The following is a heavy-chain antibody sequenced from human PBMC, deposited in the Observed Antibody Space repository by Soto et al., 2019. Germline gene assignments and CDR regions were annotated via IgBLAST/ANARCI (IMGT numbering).Heavy chain of an antibody. CDR1: GFTIGSYG. D-gene: IGHD3-10*01. CDR2: LWYDGDDK. V-gene: IGHV3-33*01. CDR3: VRGPYYGLYYFDS. Sequence: LRLSCAASGFTIGSYGMHWVRQAPGKGLEWVAGLWYDGDDKYYGDSVKGRLTISRDNSRNTLYLQMNSLRAEDTAVYYCVRGPYYGLYYFDSWGQGTLVTVSS. J-gene: IGHJ4*02.